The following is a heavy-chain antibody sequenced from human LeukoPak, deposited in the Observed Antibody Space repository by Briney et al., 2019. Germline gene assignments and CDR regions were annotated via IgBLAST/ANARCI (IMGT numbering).Heavy chain of an antibody. Sequence: AGGSLRLSCAASGFTFSSYWMSWVRQAPGKGLEWVANIKQDGSEKYYVDSVKGRFTISRDSSKNTLYLQMNSLRAEDTAVYYCAKDKGSSGWYYDYWGQGTLVTVSS. V-gene: IGHV3-7*01. J-gene: IGHJ4*02. CDR3: AKDKGSSGWYYDY. D-gene: IGHD6-19*01. CDR2: IKQDGSEK. CDR1: GFTFSSYW.